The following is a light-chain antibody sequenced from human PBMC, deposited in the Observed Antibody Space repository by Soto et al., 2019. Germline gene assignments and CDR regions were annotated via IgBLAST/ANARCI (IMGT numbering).Light chain of an antibody. J-gene: IGLJ1*01. V-gene: IGLV1-44*01. CDR2: GNN. CDR3: AAWDDSLNGYV. Sequence: QSVLTQPPSASGTPGQMVTISCSGSSSNIGSITVNWYQQLPGTAPKLLIYGNNERPSGVPDRFSGSKSGTSASLAISGLQSEDEADYYCAAWDDSLNGYVFGTGTKVTVL. CDR1: SSNIGSIT.